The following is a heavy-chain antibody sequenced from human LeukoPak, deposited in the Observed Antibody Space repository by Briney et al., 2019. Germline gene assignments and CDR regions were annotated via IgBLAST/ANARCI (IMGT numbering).Heavy chain of an antibody. D-gene: IGHD3-22*01. CDR2: IYTSGST. CDR1: GDSISRGSSY. V-gene: IGHV4-61*02. CDR3: AIDFFDSSCYSRDY. Sequence: SETLSLTRTVSGDSISRGSSYWSSIRQPAGKGLEWIGRIYTSGSTNYNPSLKSRVTISVDTSKNQFSLRLSSVTAAVTAVYCCAIDFFDSSCYSRDYWGQGTLVTVSS. J-gene: IGHJ4*02.